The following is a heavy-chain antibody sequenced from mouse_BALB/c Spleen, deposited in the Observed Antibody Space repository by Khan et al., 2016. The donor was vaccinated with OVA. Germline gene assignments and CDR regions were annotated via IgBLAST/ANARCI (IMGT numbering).Heavy chain of an antibody. CDR1: GFTYSSYG. D-gene: IGHD2-10*01. CDR2: ISSGGRYT. J-gene: IGHJ4*01. Sequence: EVELVESGGDLVKPGGSLKVSCAASGFTYSSYGMSWVRQTPDKRLEWVATISSGGRYTYFQDSVKGRFTISRDNAKNTLYLQMSSLKSEDTAMYYCARAYYGNDYYAMDYWGQGTSVTVSS. V-gene: IGHV5-6*01. CDR3: ARAYYGNDYYAMDY.